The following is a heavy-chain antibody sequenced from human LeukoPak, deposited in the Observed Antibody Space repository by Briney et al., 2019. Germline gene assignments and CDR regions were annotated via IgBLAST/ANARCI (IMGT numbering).Heavy chain of an antibody. CDR1: GGSVSSGSYY. Sequence: SETLSLTCTVSGGSVSSGSYYWSWIRQPPGKGLEWIGYIYYSGSTNYNPSLKSRVTISVDTSNNQFSLKLSSVTAADTAVYYCARVAKFGYCSGGSCYGLGNYFDYWGQGTLVTVSS. CDR2: IYYSGST. J-gene: IGHJ4*02. CDR3: ARVAKFGYCSGGSCYGLGNYFDY. D-gene: IGHD2-15*01. V-gene: IGHV4-61*01.